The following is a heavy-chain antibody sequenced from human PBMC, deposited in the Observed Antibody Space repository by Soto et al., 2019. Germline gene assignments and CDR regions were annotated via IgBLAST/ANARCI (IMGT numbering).Heavy chain of an antibody. Sequence: PGESLKICCRGSGYSFTSYWIGWVRQMPGKGLEWMGIIYPGDSDTRYSPSFQGQVTISADKSISTAYLQWSSLKASDTAMYYCASPRDGNYHYYGMAVWGQGTSVTVSS. CDR2: IYPGDSDT. V-gene: IGHV5-51*01. J-gene: IGHJ6*02. CDR1: GYSFTSYW. CDR3: ASPRDGNYHYYGMAV.